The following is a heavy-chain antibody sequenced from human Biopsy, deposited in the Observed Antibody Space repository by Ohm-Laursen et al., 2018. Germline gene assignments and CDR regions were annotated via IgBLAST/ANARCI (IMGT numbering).Heavy chain of an antibody. V-gene: IGHV4-38-2*01. CDR1: GYSATNDYY. Sequence: GTLSLTCAVSGYSATNDYYWGWIRQPPGKGLEWIGNIYYDGITYYNPSLKSRVAMSVDTSKNQFSLRLTSVTAADTAVYYCVRGVDYYDPYHYYALDVWGQGTTVTVSS. CDR3: VRGVDYYDPYHYYALDV. D-gene: IGHD3-22*01. CDR2: IYYDGIT. J-gene: IGHJ6*02.